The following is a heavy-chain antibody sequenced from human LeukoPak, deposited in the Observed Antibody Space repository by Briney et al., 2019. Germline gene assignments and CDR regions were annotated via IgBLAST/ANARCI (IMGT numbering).Heavy chain of an antibody. D-gene: IGHD3-10*01. CDR3: ARDQVWFGDYYYYYMDV. Sequence: PGGSLRLSCAASGFTFSSYSMNWVRQAPGKGLEWVSSISSSSSYIYYADSVKGRFTISRDNAKNSLYLQMNSLRAEDTAVYYCARDQVWFGDYYYYYMDVWGKGTTVTISS. CDR2: ISSSSSYI. V-gene: IGHV3-21*01. CDR1: GFTFSSYS. J-gene: IGHJ6*03.